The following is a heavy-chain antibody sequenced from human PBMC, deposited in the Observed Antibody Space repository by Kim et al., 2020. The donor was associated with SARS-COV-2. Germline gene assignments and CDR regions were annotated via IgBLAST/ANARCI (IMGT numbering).Heavy chain of an antibody. J-gene: IGHJ4*02. CDR2: IKSKTDGGTT. V-gene: IGHV3-15*01. Sequence: GGSLRLSCAASGFTFSNAWMSWVRQAPGKGLEWVGRIKSKTDGGTTDYAAPVKGRFTISRDDSKNTLYLQMNSLKTEDTAVYYCTTTYYYDSSGYYPYYFDYWGQGTLVTVSS. CDR3: TTTYYYDSSGYYPYYFDY. D-gene: IGHD3-22*01. CDR1: GFTFSNAW.